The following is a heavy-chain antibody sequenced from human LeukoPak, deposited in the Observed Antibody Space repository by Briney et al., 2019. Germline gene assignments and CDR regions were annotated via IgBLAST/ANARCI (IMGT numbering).Heavy chain of an antibody. D-gene: IGHD6-19*01. CDR3: ARDLGGWSILSADY. J-gene: IGHJ4*02. CDR1: GFTFSSYA. V-gene: IGHV3-30*04. CDR2: ISYDGSNK. Sequence: GGSLRLSCAASGFTFSSYAMHWVRQAPGKGLEWVAVISYDGSNKYYADSVKGRFTISRDNSKNTLYLQMNSLRAEDTAVYYCARDLGGWSILSADYWGQGTLVTVSS.